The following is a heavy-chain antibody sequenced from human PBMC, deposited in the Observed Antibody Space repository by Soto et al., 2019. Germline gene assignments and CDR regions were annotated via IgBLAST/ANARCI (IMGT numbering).Heavy chain of an antibody. J-gene: IGHJ4*02. CDR3: ARDTGYTFGSLNY. D-gene: IGHD5-18*01. CDR1: GYTFTDYA. Sequence: AASVKVSCKASGYTFTDYALHWVRQAPGQRLEWMGWMNAGVGNTLYSQKFQGRITITRDTSASTAYMELNSLKSEDTAIYYCARDTGYTFGSLNYWGPGTLVTVSS. V-gene: IGHV1-3*01. CDR2: MNAGVGNT.